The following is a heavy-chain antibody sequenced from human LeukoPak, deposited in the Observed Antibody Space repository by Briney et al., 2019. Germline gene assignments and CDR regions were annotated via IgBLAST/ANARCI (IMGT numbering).Heavy chain of an antibody. Sequence: SVKVSCKASGGTFSSYAISWVRQAPGQGHEWMGGIIPIFGTANYAQKLQGRVTITTDESTSTAYMELSSLRSEDTAVYYCASSQPSSSSDYYYYYYMDVWGKGTTVTVSS. V-gene: IGHV1-69*05. CDR2: IIPIFGTA. CDR3: ASSQPSSSSDYYYYYYMDV. D-gene: IGHD6-6*01. CDR1: GGTFSSYA. J-gene: IGHJ6*03.